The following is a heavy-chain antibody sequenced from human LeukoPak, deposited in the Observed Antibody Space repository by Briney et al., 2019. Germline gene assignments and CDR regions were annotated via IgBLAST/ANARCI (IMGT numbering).Heavy chain of an antibody. CDR3: ARTHYDYVWGGYRFNWFDP. J-gene: IGHJ5*02. D-gene: IGHD3-16*02. CDR1: GYTFTSYD. Sequence: ASVKVSCKASGYTFTSYDINWVRQATGQGLEWMGWMNPNSGNTGYAQKFQGRVTMTRNTSTSTAYMELSSLRSEDTAVYYCARTHYDYVWGGYRFNWFDPWGQGTLVTVSS. CDR2: MNPNSGNT. V-gene: IGHV1-8*01.